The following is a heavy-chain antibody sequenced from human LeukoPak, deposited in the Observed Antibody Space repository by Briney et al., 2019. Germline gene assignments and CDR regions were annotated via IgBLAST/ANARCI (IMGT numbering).Heavy chain of an antibody. CDR2: IWYDGSNK. D-gene: IGHD5-24*01. V-gene: IGHV3-33*01. J-gene: IGHJ4*02. CDR3: ARGNKVEMATITDY. Sequence: GGSLRLSCAASGFTFSSYGMHWVRQAPGKRLERVAVIWYDGSNKYYADSVKGQFTISRDNSKNTLYLQMNSLRAEDTAVYYCARGNKVEMATITDYWGQGTLVTVSS. CDR1: GFTFSSYG.